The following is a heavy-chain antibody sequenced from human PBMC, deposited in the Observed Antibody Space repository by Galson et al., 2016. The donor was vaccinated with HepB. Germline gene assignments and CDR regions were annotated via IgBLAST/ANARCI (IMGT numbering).Heavy chain of an antibody. V-gene: IGHV4-34*01. D-gene: IGHD3-3*01. Sequence: ETLSLTCAVHGGSLSGPYWSWIRQAPGKGLEWIGEVNDSGTTKVTPSLKSRVTMYADTSRNQFSLELRSMTAADTAVYFCARRHYFDFWNTAYAERNVWFDPWGPGVLVTVSS. CDR1: GGSLSGPY. CDR2: VNDSGTT. CDR3: ARRHYFDFWNTAYAERNVWFDP. J-gene: IGHJ5*02.